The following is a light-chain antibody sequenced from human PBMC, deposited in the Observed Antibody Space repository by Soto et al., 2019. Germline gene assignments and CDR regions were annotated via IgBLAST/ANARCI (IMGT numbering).Light chain of an antibody. CDR3: QQYGSSPYT. CDR1: QSVSSNY. J-gene: IGKJ2*01. V-gene: IGKV3-20*01. CDR2: GAS. Sequence: EIVLTQSPGTLSLSPGERATLSCRASQSVSSNYLAWYQQKPGQAPRLLIYGASSRATGIPDRFSGSGSGTDFALTIIRPEPEDFAVFYCQQYGSSPYTFGQGTKLQIK.